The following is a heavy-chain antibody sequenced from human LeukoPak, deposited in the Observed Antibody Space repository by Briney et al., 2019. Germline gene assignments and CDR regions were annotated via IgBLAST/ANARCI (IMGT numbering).Heavy chain of an antibody. CDR2: IYTSGST. V-gene: IGHV4-4*07. J-gene: IGHJ5*02. CDR3: AREQASSGWYGLRWFDP. D-gene: IGHD6-19*01. CDR1: GGSISSYY. Sequence: SETLSLTCTVSGGSISSYYWSWIRQPAGKGLEWIGRIYTSGSTNYNPSLKSRVTMSVDTSKNQFSLKLSSVTAADTAVYYCAREQASSGWYGLRWFDPWGQGTLVTVSS.